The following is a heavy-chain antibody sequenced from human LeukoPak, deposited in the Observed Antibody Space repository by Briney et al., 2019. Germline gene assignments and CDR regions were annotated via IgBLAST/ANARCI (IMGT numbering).Heavy chain of an antibody. J-gene: IGHJ3*02. V-gene: IGHV1-2*02. CDR2: INPNSGGT. Sequence: ASVKVSCKASGDTFTGYYMGWGRQAPGQGLEWMGWINPNSGGTNYAQKFQGRVTMTRDTSISTAYMELSRLRSDDTAVYYCARGDIVVVPASHDAFDIWGQGTMVTVSS. D-gene: IGHD2-2*01. CDR1: GDTFTGYY. CDR3: ARGDIVVVPASHDAFDI.